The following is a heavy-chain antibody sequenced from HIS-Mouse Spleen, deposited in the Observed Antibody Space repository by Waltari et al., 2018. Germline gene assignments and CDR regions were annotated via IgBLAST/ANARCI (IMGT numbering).Heavy chain of an antibody. CDR1: GGSFSGYY. Sequence: QVQLQQWGAGLLKPSETLSLTCAVYGGSFSGYYWSWIRQPPGKGLEWIGESNQSGSTNYNPSLKSRVTISVDTSKNQFSLKLSSVTAADTAVYYCARVNSSFDYWGQGTLVTVSS. D-gene: IGHD6-13*01. CDR2: SNQSGST. V-gene: IGHV4-34*01. CDR3: ARVNSSFDY. J-gene: IGHJ4*02.